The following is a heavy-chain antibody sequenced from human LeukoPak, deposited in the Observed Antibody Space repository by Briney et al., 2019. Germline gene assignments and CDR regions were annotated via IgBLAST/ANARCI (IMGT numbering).Heavy chain of an antibody. CDR1: GDSISSYF. CDR2: VYTSGST. J-gene: IGHJ4*02. V-gene: IGHV4-4*07. D-gene: IGHD3-22*01. CDR3: ARDHRDYITSGYHLDS. Sequence: SETLSLTCTVSGDSISSYFWGWLRQPAGKGLEWIGRVYTSGSTDYNPSLTSRVTMSLDTSRNQFSLKLISVTAADTAVYYCARDHRDYITSGYHLDSWGQGNLVTVSS.